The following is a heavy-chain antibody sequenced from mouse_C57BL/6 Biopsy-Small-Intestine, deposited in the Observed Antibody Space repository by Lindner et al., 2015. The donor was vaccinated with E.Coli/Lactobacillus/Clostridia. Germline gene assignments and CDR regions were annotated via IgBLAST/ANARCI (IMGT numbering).Heavy chain of an antibody. D-gene: IGHD3-2*01. V-gene: IGHV14-4*02. CDR3: ARDTNWGNFDY. Sequence: SVKVSCKASGYNFAEYGISWVRQAPGQGLEWMGWIRGYNGRADYAQRFQGTVTMTTDTSTTTAYLELRSLRFDDTAVYYCARDTNWGNFDYWGQGTLVTVSS. CDR2: IRGYNGRA. CDR1: GYNFAEYG. J-gene: IGHJ4*01.